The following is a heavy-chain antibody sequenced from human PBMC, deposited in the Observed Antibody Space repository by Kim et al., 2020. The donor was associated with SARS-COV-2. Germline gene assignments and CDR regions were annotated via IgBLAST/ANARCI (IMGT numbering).Heavy chain of an antibody. Sequence: YSPSLKGRVTISVDTSKNHFSLKLSAVTAADTAVYYCARAPIVVVITHFDYWGQGTLVTVSS. CDR3: ARAPIVVVITHFDY. V-gene: IGHV4-31*02. D-gene: IGHD3-22*01. J-gene: IGHJ4*02.